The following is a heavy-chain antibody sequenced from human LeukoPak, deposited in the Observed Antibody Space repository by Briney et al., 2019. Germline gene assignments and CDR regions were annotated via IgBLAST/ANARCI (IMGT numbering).Heavy chain of an antibody. CDR2: INHSGST. CDR1: GGSISSSRYY. Sequence: SETLSLTCAVSGGSISSSRYYWGWIRQPPGKGLEWIGEINHSGSTNYNPSLKSRVTISVDTSKNQFSLKLSSVTAADTAVYYCARGGGVVSWFDPWGQGTLVTVSS. D-gene: IGHD3-16*01. J-gene: IGHJ5*02. CDR3: ARGGGVVSWFDP. V-gene: IGHV4-39*07.